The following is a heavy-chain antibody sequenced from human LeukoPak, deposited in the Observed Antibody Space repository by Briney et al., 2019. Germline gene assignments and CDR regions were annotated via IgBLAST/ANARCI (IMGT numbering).Heavy chain of an antibody. V-gene: IGHV3-43D*03. J-gene: IGHJ4*02. Sequence: GGSLRLSCAASGFTFDDYAMHWVRQAPGKGLEWVSLISWDGGSTYYADSVKGRFTISRDNAKNSLYLQMNSLRAEDTAVYFCARVGALSSSWLLYWGQGTLVTVSS. CDR1: GFTFDDYA. CDR2: ISWDGGST. CDR3: ARVGALSSSWLLY. D-gene: IGHD6-13*01.